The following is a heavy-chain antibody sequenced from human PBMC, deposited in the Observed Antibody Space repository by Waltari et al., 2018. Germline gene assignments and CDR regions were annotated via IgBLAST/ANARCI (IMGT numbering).Heavy chain of an antibody. D-gene: IGHD5-12*01. CDR2: IYYSGST. CDR1: GGSLSSSSYF. V-gene: IGHV4-39*01. J-gene: IGHJ6*03. Sequence: QLQLQESGPGLVKPSETLSLTCPVPGGSLSSSSYFWAWIRQPPGKGLEWIGSIYYSGSTYYNLSLKSRVTISVDRSTNQVSLKLTSVTAADTAVYFCAREVPRNGYIGLIYYYMDVWGKGTTVTVSS. CDR3: AREVPRNGYIGLIYYYMDV.